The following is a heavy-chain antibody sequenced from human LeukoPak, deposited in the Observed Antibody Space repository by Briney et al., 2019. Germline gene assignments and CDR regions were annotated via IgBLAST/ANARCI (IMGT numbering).Heavy chain of an antibody. J-gene: IGHJ5*02. CDR2: TYYRSKWYN. CDR3: ARGDHYDSSGYHNWLDP. D-gene: IGHD3-22*01. Sequence: SQTLSLTCAISGDSVSSNSAAWNWIRQSPSRGLEWLGRTYYRSKWYNDYAVSVKSRITINPDTSKNQFSLQLNSVTPEDTAVYYCARGDHYDSSGYHNWLDPWGQGTLVTVSS. V-gene: IGHV6-1*01. CDR1: GDSVSSNSAA.